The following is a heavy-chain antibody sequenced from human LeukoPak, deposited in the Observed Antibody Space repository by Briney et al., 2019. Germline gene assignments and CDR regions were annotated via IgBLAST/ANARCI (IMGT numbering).Heavy chain of an antibody. V-gene: IGHV3-21*01. CDR2: ISSSSSYI. CDR1: GFTFSSYS. Sequence: GGSLRLSCAASGFTFSSYSMNWVRQAPGKGLEWVSSISSSSSYIYYADSVKGRFTISRDNAKNSLYLQMSSLRADDTAVYYCVRDRGISFYFDYWGQGTLVTVSS. J-gene: IGHJ4*02. D-gene: IGHD3-16*02. CDR3: VRDRGISFYFDY.